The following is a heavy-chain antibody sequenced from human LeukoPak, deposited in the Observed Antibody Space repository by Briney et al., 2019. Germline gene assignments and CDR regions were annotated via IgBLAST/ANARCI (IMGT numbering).Heavy chain of an antibody. CDR1: GGSISSYY. D-gene: IGHD7-27*01. CDR2: IYHTGST. V-gene: IGHV4-59*01. Sequence: SETLSLTCTVSGGSISSYYWSWIRQPAGKGLEWIGYIYHTGSTSYSPSLKSRVTISADTSQNQFSLKLSSVTAADTAVYYCASRKLGNDYWGQGTLVTVSS. J-gene: IGHJ4*02. CDR3: ASRKLGNDY.